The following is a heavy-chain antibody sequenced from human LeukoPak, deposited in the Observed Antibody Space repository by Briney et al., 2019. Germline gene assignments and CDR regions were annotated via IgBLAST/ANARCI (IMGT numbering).Heavy chain of an antibody. V-gene: IGHV1-69*13. J-gene: IGHJ4*02. CDR3: ARAKGPETNYDILTGYRY. CDR1: GGTFSSYA. CDR2: IIPIFGTA. Sequence: SVNVSCKASGGTFSSYAISWVRQAPGQGLEWMGGIIPIFGTANYAQKFQGRVTITADESTSTAYMELSSLRSEDTAVYYCARAKGPETNYDILTGYRYWGQGTLVTVSS. D-gene: IGHD3-9*01.